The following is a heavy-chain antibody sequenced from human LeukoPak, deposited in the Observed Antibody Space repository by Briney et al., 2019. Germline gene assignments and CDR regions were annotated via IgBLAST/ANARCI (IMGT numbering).Heavy chain of an antibody. J-gene: IGHJ2*01. CDR1: GGSISSGSYY. V-gene: IGHV4-61*02. D-gene: IGHD6-19*01. CDR2: IYTSGST. CDR3: AKIRNSIAVAGIYWYFDL. Sequence: PSQTLSLTCTVSGGSISSGSYYWSWIRQPAGKGLEWIGRIYTSGSTNYNPSLKSRVTISVDTSKNQFSLKLSSVTAADTAVYYCAKIRNSIAVAGIYWYFDLWGRGTLVTVSS.